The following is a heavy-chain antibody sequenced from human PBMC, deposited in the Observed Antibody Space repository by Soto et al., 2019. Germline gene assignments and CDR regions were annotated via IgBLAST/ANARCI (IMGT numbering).Heavy chain of an antibody. CDR3: ARVVYWNHEGRFDP. V-gene: IGHV4-59*01. D-gene: IGHD1-1*01. Sequence: SETLSLTCTVSGGSISSYYWSWIRQPPGKGLEWIGYIYYSGSTNYNPSLKSRVTISVDTSKNQFSLKLSSVTAADTAVYYCARVVYWNHEGRFDPWGQGTLVTVSS. J-gene: IGHJ5*02. CDR2: IYYSGST. CDR1: GGSISSYY.